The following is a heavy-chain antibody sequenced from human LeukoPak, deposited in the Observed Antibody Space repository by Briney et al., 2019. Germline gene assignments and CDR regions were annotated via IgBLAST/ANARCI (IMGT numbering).Heavy chain of an antibody. D-gene: IGHD3-10*01. CDR2: ISWNSGSI. J-gene: IGHJ6*02. CDR3: AKSRGGSGSFTYYYYGMDV. Sequence: GGSLRLSCAASGFTFDDYAMHWVRQAPGKGLEWVSGISWNSGSIGYADSVKGRFTISRDNAKNSLYLQMNSLRAEDTALYYCAKSRGGSGSFTYYYYGMDVWGQGTTVTVSS. CDR1: GFTFDDYA. V-gene: IGHV3-9*01.